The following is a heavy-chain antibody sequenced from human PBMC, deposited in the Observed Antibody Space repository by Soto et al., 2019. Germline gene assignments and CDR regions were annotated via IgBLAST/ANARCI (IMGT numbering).Heavy chain of an antibody. CDR1: GFTFSSYA. V-gene: IGHV3-23*01. Sequence: GGSLRLSCAASGFTFSSYAMSWVRQAPGKGLEWVSAISGSGGSTYYADSVKGRFTISRDNSKNTLYLQMNSLRAEDTAVYYCAKVFRGYCSSTSCLGPFDYWGQGTLVTVSS. CDR2: ISGSGGST. CDR3: AKVFRGYCSSTSCLGPFDY. D-gene: IGHD2-2*01. J-gene: IGHJ4*02.